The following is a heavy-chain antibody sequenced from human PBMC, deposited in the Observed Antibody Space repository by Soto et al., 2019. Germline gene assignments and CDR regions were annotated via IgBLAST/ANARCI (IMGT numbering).Heavy chain of an antibody. CDR3: AKNQGVELVPLATVDWFDP. Sequence: GGSLRLSCAASGFIFENFGMCWVRQAPGKGLEWISSISGSGFKKYYADSVKGRFTISRDNSKSTVYLELNNLSAEDTAVYHCAKNQGVELVPLATVDWFDPWGQGSVVTVSS. V-gene: IGHV3-23*01. CDR2: ISGSGFKK. CDR1: GFIFENFG. J-gene: IGHJ5*02. D-gene: IGHD1-26*01.